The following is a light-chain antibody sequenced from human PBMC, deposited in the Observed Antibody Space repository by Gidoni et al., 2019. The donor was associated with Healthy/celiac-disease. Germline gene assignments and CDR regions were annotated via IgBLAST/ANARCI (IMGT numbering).Light chain of an antibody. V-gene: IGKV3-20*01. Sequence: FVLPQSPGTLSLSPGERATLSCRASQSVSSSYLAWYQQKPGQAPRLLIYGASSRATGIPDRFSGSGSGTDFTLTISRLEPEDFAVYYCQQYGSSPYTFGQGTKLEIK. CDR1: QSVSSSY. CDR3: QQYGSSPYT. J-gene: IGKJ2*01. CDR2: GAS.